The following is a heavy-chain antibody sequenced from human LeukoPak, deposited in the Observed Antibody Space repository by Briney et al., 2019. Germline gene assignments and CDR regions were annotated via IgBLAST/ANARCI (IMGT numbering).Heavy chain of an antibody. J-gene: IGHJ3*02. D-gene: IGHD3-10*01. CDR3: ARVRGVPHAFDI. CDR2: IYYSGST. Sequence: SETLSLTCTVSGGSISSSSHYWGWIRQPPGKGLEWIGSIYYSGSTYYNPSLKSRVTMSVDTSRNQFSLKLSSVTAADTAVYYCARVRGVPHAFDIWGQGTMVTVSS. V-gene: IGHV4-39*01. CDR1: GGSISSSSHY.